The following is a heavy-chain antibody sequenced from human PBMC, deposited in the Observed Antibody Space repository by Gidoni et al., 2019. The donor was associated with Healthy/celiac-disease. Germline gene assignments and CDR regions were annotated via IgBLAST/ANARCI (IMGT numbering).Heavy chain of an antibody. CDR2: INHSGST. J-gene: IGHJ5*02. Sequence: QVQLQQWGAGLLKPSETLSLTCAVYGVSFSGYYWSWIRQPPGKGLEWIGEINHSGSTNYNPSLKSRVTISVDTSKNQFSLKLSSVTAADTAVYYCARNAYYYGSGSYYYWFDPWGQGTLVTVSS. V-gene: IGHV4-34*01. CDR1: GVSFSGYY. D-gene: IGHD3-10*01. CDR3: ARNAYYYGSGSYYYWFDP.